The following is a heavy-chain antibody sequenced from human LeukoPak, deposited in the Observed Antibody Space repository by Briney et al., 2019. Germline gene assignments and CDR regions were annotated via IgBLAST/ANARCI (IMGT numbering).Heavy chain of an antibody. J-gene: IGHJ5*02. CDR3: ARVLGSYGDGWFDP. CDR2: IYYSGST. D-gene: IGHD4-17*01. CDR1: GGSISSGDYY. Sequence: PSETLSLTRTVSGGSISSGDYYWSWIRQPPGKGLEWIGYIYYSGSTYYNPSLKSRVTISVDTSKNQFSLKLSSVTAADTAVYYCARVLGSYGDGWFDPWGQGTLVTVSS. V-gene: IGHV4-30-4*01.